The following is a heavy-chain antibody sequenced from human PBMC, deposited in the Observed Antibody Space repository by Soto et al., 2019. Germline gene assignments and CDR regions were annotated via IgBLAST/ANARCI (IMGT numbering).Heavy chain of an antibody. D-gene: IGHD4-17*01. Sequence: GGSLRLSCAASGFTFTNYGLSWVRQAPGKGLDWVATVSGDASNTHYADSVKGRFTISRDNSKSILFLPMKSLRVEDTAIYYCARDVRASGEMFDYWGQGTQVTVSS. CDR3: ARDVRASGEMFDY. V-gene: IGHV3-23*01. CDR1: GFTFTNYG. CDR2: VSGDASNT. J-gene: IGHJ4*02.